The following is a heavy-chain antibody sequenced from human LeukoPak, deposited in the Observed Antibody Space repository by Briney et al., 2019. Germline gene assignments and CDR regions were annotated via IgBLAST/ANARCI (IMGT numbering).Heavy chain of an antibody. V-gene: IGHV3-9*01. CDR2: ISWNSGSI. D-gene: IGHD6-6*01. Sequence: SLRLSCAASGFTFDDYAMHWVRQAPGKGLEWVSGISWNSGSIGYADSVKGRFTISRDNAKNSLYLQMNSLRAEDTALYYCAKVRGPNIAARRGEFDYWGQGTLGTVSS. CDR3: AKVRGPNIAARRGEFDY. J-gene: IGHJ4*02. CDR1: GFTFDDYA.